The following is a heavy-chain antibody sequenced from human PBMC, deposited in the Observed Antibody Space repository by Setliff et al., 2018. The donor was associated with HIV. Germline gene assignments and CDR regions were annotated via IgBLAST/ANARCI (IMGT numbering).Heavy chain of an antibody. J-gene: IGHJ5*02. CDR2: IKSKIDGGTA. Sequence: GGSLRLSCEASGFRVTDTYMAWVRQAPGKGLEWVGRIKSKIDGGTADYAAPVKGRFTISRDDSKNTLYLQMNSLKIEDTAMYYCTSRPPNSSSRRFDPWGQGTLVTVSS. CDR3: TSRPPNSSSRRFDP. D-gene: IGHD6-13*01. CDR1: GFRVTDTY. V-gene: IGHV3-15*01.